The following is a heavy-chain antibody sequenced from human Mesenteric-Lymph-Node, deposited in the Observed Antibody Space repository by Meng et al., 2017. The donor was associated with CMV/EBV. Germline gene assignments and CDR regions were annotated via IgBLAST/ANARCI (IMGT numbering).Heavy chain of an antibody. J-gene: IGHJ6*02. V-gene: IGHV1-69*10. D-gene: IGHD6-19*01. Sequence: SVKVSCKASGGTFSSYAISWVRQAPGQGLEWMGGIIPILGIANYAQKFQGRVTITADKSTSTAYMELSSLRSEDTAVYYCARDKGIAVAAIPYYGMDVWGQGTTVTVSS. CDR2: IIPILGIA. CDR3: ARDKGIAVAAIPYYGMDV. CDR1: GGTFSSYA.